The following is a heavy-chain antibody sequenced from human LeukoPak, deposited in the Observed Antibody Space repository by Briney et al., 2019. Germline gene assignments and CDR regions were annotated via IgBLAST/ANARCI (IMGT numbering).Heavy chain of an antibody. V-gene: IGHV3-21*06. D-gene: IGHD2-15*01. J-gene: IGHJ4*02. Sequence: GGSLRLSCAASGFTFSSSSMNWVRQAPGKGLEFVSSISPSSSYIYYADSVKGRFTISRDDAKNSLFLQMNSLRAEDTAVYYCAREGGYCSGGSCRFFDYWGQGTWSPSPQ. CDR1: GFTFSSSS. CDR3: AREGGYCSGGSCRFFDY. CDR2: ISPSSSYI.